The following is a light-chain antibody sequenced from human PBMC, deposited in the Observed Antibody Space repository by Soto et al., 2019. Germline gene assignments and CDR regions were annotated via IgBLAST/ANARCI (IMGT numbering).Light chain of an antibody. CDR3: QQYNNWPRT. CDR1: QSVSSN. Sequence: EIVLTQSPAALSVSPGERASLSCWASQSVSSNLAWYQQKPGQAPRLLIYGASTRATGIPARFSGSGSGTEFTLTISSLQSEDFAVYHCQQYNNWPRTFGQGTKVDIK. V-gene: IGKV3-15*01. J-gene: IGKJ1*01. CDR2: GAS.